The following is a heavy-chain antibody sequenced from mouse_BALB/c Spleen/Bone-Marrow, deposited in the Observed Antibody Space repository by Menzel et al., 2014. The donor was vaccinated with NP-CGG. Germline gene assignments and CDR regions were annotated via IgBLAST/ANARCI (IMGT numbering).Heavy chain of an antibody. J-gene: IGHJ1*01. CDR2: IDPANGNT. CDR3: ARGGTTATWYFDV. Sequence: EVKLVESGAEFVKPGASVKLSCTASGFNIKDTYMHWVKQRPEQGLEWIGRIDPANGNTKYDPKFQGKATITADTSSNTAYLQLSSLTSEDTAVYYCARGGTTATWYFDVWGAGTTVTVSS. V-gene: IGHV14-3*02. D-gene: IGHD1-2*01. CDR1: GFNIKDTY.